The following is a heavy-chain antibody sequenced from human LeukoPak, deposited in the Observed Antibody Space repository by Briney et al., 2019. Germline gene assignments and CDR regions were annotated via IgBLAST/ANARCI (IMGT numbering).Heavy chain of an antibody. Sequence: GGSLRLSCAASGFTFSSYSMNWVRQAPGKGLEWVSSISSSSSYIHYADSVKGRFTISRDNAKNSLYLQMNSLRAEDTAVYYCARDLLGAHFDYWGQGTLVTVSS. D-gene: IGHD1-26*01. CDR1: GFTFSSYS. J-gene: IGHJ4*02. CDR2: ISSSSSYI. CDR3: ARDLLGAHFDY. V-gene: IGHV3-21*01.